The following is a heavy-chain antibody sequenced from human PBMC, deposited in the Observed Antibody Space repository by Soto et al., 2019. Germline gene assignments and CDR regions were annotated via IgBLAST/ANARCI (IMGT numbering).Heavy chain of an antibody. Sequence: PGESLKLSCQGSGYSFTSYWIGWVRQMPGKGLEWMGIIYPGDSDTRYSPSFQGQVTISADKSISTAYLQWSSLKASDTAMYYCARANRIAAAGTYGMDGCGQGTTVTVAS. CDR1: GYSFTSYW. D-gene: IGHD6-13*01. CDR2: IYPGDSDT. J-gene: IGHJ6*02. V-gene: IGHV5-51*01. CDR3: ARANRIAAAGTYGMDG.